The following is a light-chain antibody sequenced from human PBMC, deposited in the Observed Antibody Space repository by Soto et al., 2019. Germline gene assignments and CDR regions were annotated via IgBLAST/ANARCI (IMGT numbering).Light chain of an antibody. V-gene: IGKV3-20*01. CDR2: GAS. CDR3: QQYGSSPRT. CDR1: QSVSSFY. J-gene: IGKJ2*01. Sequence: EIVLTQSPGTLSLSPGERASLSCRASQSVSSFYFAWYQQKPGQAPRLLIYGASRRATGIPDRFSGSGSGTDFTLTISRLEPEDFAVYYCQQYGSSPRTFGQGTKVEIK.